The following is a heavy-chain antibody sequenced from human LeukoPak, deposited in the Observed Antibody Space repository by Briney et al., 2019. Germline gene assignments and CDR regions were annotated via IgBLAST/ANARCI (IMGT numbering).Heavy chain of an antibody. Sequence: PSETLSLTCVVSGYSIRNGDYWGWIRQPPGKGLEWIGYIYYSGSTNYNPSLKSRVTISVDTSKNQFSLKLSSVTAADTAAYYCAKSPYSGYSSAWGQGTLVTVSS. CDR1: GYSIRNGDY. CDR3: AKSPYSGYSSA. V-gene: IGHV4-28*01. D-gene: IGHD6-19*01. CDR2: IYYSGST. J-gene: IGHJ5*02.